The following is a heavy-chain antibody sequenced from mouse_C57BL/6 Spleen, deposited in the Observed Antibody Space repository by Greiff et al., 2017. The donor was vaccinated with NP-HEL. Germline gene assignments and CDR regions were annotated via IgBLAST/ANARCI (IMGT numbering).Heavy chain of an antibody. D-gene: IGHD1-2*01. CDR1: GFTFSDYG. J-gene: IGHJ2*01. CDR3: ARPAGPYYFDY. Sequence: DVQLVESGGGLVKPGGSLKLSCAASGFTFSDYGMHWVRQAPEKGLEWVAYISSGSSTIYYADTVKGRFTISRDNAKNTLFLQMTSLSSEDTAMYYCARPAGPYYFDYWGQGTTLTVSS. CDR2: ISSGSSTI. V-gene: IGHV5-17*01.